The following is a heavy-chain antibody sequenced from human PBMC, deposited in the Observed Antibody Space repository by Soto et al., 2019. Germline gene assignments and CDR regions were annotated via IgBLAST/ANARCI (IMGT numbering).Heavy chain of an antibody. CDR1: GFTFSSYW. Sequence: VGSLRLSCAASGFTFSSYWMHWVRQAPGKGLVWVSRINSDGSSTSYADSVKGRFTISRDNAKNTLYLQMNSLRAEDTAVYYCARDRRRGTGSSYYYYGMDVWGQGTTVTVSS. D-gene: IGHD6-6*01. V-gene: IGHV3-74*01. CDR3: ARDRRRGTGSSYYYYGMDV. J-gene: IGHJ6*02. CDR2: INSDGSST.